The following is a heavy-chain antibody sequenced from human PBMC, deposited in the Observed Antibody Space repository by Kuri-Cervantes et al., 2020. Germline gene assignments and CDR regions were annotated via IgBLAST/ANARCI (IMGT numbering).Heavy chain of an antibody. CDR2: ISHSGST. D-gene: IGHD3-10*01. V-gene: IGHV4-38-2*02. CDR3: ASGVQGVPGEALDP. CDR1: GYSISSGYY. J-gene: IGHJ5*02. Sequence: GSLRLSCTVSGYSISSGYYWGWIRQPPGKGLEWIGEISHSGSTNYNPSLKSRVTISVDTSKNQCSLKLSSVTAADTAVYYCASGVQGVPGEALDPWGQGTLVTVSS.